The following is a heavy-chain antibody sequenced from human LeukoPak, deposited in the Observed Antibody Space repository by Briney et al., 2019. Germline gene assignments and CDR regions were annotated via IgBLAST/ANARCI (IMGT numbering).Heavy chain of an antibody. D-gene: IGHD1-26*01. Sequence: GGSLRLSCAPSGFTVSSNYMSWVRQAPGKGLEWVSVIYSGGRTYYADSVKGRFTISRDNSKNTLYLQMNSLRAEDTAVYYCARGEKWELPYFDYWGQGTMVTVSS. J-gene: IGHJ4*02. V-gene: IGHV3-53*01. CDR1: GFTVSSNY. CDR2: IYSGGRT. CDR3: ARGEKWELPYFDY.